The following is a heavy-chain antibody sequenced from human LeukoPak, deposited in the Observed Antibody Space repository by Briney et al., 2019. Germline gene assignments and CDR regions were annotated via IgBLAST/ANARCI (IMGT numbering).Heavy chain of an antibody. CDR1: GYTFTDYY. V-gene: IGHV1-2*04. Sequence: ASVKVSCKASGYTFTDYYMHWVRQAPGQGLEWMGRINPNSGATTYSQKFQGWVTMTSDTSISTTYMELNSLRSDNTAMFYCARELMGSGWDGLDYWGQGTLVTVSS. D-gene: IGHD6-19*01. CDR2: INPNSGAT. CDR3: ARELMGSGWDGLDY. J-gene: IGHJ4*02.